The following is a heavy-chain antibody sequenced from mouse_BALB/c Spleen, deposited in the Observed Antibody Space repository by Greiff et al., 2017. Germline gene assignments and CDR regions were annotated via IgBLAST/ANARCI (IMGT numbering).Heavy chain of an antibody. D-gene: IGHD2-14*01. J-gene: IGHJ4*01. Sequence: VQLKQSGPGLVAPSQSLSITCTVSGFSLTSYGVHWVRQPPGKGLEWLGVIWAGGSTNYNSALMSRLSISKDNSKSQVFLKMNSLQTDDTATYYCAKEGYPYAMDYWGQGTSVTVSS. CDR2: IWAGGST. V-gene: IGHV2-9*02. CDR1: GFSLTSYG. CDR3: AKEGYPYAMDY.